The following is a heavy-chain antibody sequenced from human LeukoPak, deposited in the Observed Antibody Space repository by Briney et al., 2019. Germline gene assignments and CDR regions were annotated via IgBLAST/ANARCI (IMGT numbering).Heavy chain of an antibody. CDR1: GFTFSSHA. J-gene: IGHJ4*02. CDR2: ISGSGGST. D-gene: IGHD3-16*01. Sequence: GGSLRLSCAASGFTFSSHAMSWVRQAPGKGLEWVSAISGSGGSTYYADSVKGRFTISRDNSKNTLYLQMNSLRAEDTAVYYCAKVLNPFQSKRSWGRYYFDYWGQGTLVTVSS. V-gene: IGHV3-23*01. CDR3: AKVLNPFQSKRSWGRYYFDY.